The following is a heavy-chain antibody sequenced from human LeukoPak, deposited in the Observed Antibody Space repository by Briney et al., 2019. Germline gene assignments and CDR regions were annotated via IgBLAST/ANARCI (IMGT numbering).Heavy chain of an antibody. D-gene: IGHD6-19*01. CDR1: GYTFTGYY. Sequence: ASVKVSCKSSGYTFTGYYMHWVRPAPGQGLEWMGWINPNSGGTNYAQKFQGRVTMTRDTSISTAYMELSRLRSDDTGVYYCARDGIAVAVLGYWGQGTLVTVSS. J-gene: IGHJ4*02. CDR2: INPNSGGT. V-gene: IGHV1-2*02. CDR3: ARDGIAVAVLGY.